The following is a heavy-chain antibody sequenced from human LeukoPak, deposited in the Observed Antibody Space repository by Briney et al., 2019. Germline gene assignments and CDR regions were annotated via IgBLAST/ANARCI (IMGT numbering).Heavy chain of an antibody. V-gene: IGHV3-23*01. CDR3: AKPLDLVVVITTFDY. CDR2: ISGSGGST. J-gene: IGHJ4*02. D-gene: IGHD3-22*01. Sequence: PGGSLRLSCAASGFTFSDFAMSWVRQAPGKGLEWVSAISGSGGSTYYADSVKGRFTISRDNSKNTLYLQMNSLRAEDTAVYYCAKPLDLVVVITTFDYWGQGTLVTVSS. CDR1: GFTFSDFA.